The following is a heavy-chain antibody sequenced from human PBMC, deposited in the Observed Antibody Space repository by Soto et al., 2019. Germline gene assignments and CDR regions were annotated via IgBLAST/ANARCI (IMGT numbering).Heavy chain of an antibody. V-gene: IGHV1-69*06. D-gene: IGHD5-18*01. J-gene: IGHJ5*02. CDR2: IIPRFGTP. CDR1: GGTFNNYA. CDR3: AGALGFSTIGGVDP. Sequence: QVQLVQSGAEVKQPGSSVKVSCRASGGTFNNYAVSWVRQAPGQGLEWVGGIIPRFGTPNHSPEFQGRVTFTADTFMHTGYMELNSLESEDTAIYYWAGALGFSTIGGVDPWGQGTLVTVSS.